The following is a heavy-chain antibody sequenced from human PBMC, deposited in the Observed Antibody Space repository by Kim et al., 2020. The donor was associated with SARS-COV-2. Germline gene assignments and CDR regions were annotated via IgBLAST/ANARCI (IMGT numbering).Heavy chain of an antibody. CDR3: ARYQGNSSGWYSDY. D-gene: IGHD6-19*01. V-gene: IGHV4-34*10. J-gene: IGHJ4*02. Sequence: PSLKRRITMAVETSKNQFYLKLSSVTAADTAVYYCARYQGNSSGWYSDYWGQGTLVTVSS.